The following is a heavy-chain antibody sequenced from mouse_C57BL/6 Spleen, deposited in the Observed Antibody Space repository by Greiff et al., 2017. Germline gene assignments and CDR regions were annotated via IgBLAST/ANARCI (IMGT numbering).Heavy chain of an antibody. Sequence: QVQLKQSGPELVKPGASVKISCKASGYAFSSSWINWVKQRPGKGLEWIGRIYPGDGDTNYNGKFKGKATLTADKSSSTAYMQLSSLTSEDSAVYFCARGGSGPFDYWGQGTTLTVSS. J-gene: IGHJ2*01. CDR2: IYPGDGDT. D-gene: IGHD3-2*02. CDR3: ARGGSGPFDY. CDR1: GYAFSSSW. V-gene: IGHV1-82*01.